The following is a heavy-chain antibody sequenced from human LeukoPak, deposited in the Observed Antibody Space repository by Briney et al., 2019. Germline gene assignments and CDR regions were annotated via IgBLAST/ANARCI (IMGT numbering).Heavy chain of an antibody. J-gene: IGHJ4*02. V-gene: IGHV4-59*01. CDR3: AREPYCSSSSCTSV. CDR2: IYYSGST. CDR1: GGSISTYY. Sequence: SETLSLTCTVSGGSISTYYWSWIRQPPGKGLEWIGNIYYSGSTNYNPSLKSRVTISVDTSKDQFSLELTSVTAADTAVYYCAREPYCSSSSCTSVWGQGTLVTVSS. D-gene: IGHD2-2*01.